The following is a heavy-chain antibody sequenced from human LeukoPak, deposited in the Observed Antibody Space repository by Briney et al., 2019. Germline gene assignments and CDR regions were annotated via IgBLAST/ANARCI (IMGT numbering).Heavy chain of an antibody. CDR2: IRSQAYSGTT. CDR3: TRDIVSISQPYYFDY. CDR1: GFTFGYHA. Sequence: PGGSLRLSCTASGFTFGYHAINWARQAPGRGLEWVGFIRSQAYSGTTEYATSVKDRFTISRDDSKSIAYLQMNSLKTEDTAVYYCTRDIVSISQPYYFDYWGQGTLVTVSS. J-gene: IGHJ4*02. V-gene: IGHV3-49*04. D-gene: IGHD2-2*01.